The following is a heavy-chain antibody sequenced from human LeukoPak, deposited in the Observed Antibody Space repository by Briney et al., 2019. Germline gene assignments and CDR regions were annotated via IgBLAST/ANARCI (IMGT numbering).Heavy chain of an antibody. CDR2: TWYDGSNK. D-gene: IGHD1/OR15-1a*01. J-gene: IGHJ4*02. CDR3: ARVEHRGNWYFDD. Sequence: GGSLRLSCAASGFTFRSYGIHWVRQAPGKGREGVTVTWYDGSNKYYADSVKGRFTISRDNSKSTFHLQMNSLRAEDTAVYYCARVEHRGNWYFDDGGQGPLVTVS. CDR1: GFTFRSYG. V-gene: IGHV3-33*01.